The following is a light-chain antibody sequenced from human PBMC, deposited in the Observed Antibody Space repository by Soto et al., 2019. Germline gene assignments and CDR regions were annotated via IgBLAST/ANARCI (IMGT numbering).Light chain of an antibody. Sequence: EIVLTQSPGTLSLSPGERATLSCRASQSVSSNLAWYQQKPGQAPRLLIYGASTRATGIPARFSGSGSGTEFTLTITRLEPEDFAVFYCQQYGTSEIIFGQGTRLEI. CDR1: QSVSSN. CDR3: QQYGTSEII. CDR2: GAS. V-gene: IGKV3-20*01. J-gene: IGKJ5*01.